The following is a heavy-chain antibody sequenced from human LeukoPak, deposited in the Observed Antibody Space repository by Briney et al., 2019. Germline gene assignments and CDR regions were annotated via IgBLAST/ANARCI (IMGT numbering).Heavy chain of an antibody. J-gene: IGHJ4*02. CDR1: GGSISSSYW. Sequence: SGTLSLTCAVSGGSISSSYWWSWIRQPPGKGLEWIGEIYHSGSTNYNLSLKSRVTISVDKSKNQFSLRLSSVTAADTAVYYCASPRAERSTWYAVDYWGQGTLVTVSA. D-gene: IGHD6-13*01. V-gene: IGHV4-4*02. CDR3: ASPRAERSTWYAVDY. CDR2: IYHSGST.